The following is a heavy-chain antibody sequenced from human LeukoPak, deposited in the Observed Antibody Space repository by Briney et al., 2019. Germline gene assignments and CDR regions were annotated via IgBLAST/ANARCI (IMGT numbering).Heavy chain of an antibody. CDR1: GFTVSSYY. D-gene: IGHD3-22*01. CDR2: IYTDGRT. CDR3: ARGLFDSDGYYFGY. Sequence: GGSLRLSCAASGFTVSSYYMSWVRQAPGKGLEWVSVIYTDGRTYYADSVKGRFTISRDNSKNTLYLQMNSLRAEDTAVFYCARGLFDSDGYYFGYWGQGTLVTVSS. J-gene: IGHJ4*02. V-gene: IGHV3-66*01.